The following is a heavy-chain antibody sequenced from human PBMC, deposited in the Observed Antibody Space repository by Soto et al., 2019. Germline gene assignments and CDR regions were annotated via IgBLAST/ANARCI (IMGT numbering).Heavy chain of an antibody. CDR3: ARSPPGPAAMEFDY. CDR1: GGSISSYY. D-gene: IGHD2-2*01. CDR2: IYYSGST. J-gene: IGHJ4*02. V-gene: IGHV4-59*08. Sequence: PSETLSLTCTVSGGSISSYYWSWIRQPPGKGLEWIGYIYYSGSTNYNPSLKSRVTISVDTSKNQFSLKLSSVTAADTAVYYCARSPPGPAAMEFDYWGQGTLVTV.